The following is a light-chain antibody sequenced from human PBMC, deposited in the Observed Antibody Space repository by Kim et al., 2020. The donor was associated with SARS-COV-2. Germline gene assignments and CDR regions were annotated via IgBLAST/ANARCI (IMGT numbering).Light chain of an antibody. CDR3: AAWADSLSGWV. CDR1: SSNIGRNY. CDR2: GND. V-gene: IGLV1-47*02. J-gene: IGLJ3*02. Sequence: QSVLTQPPSASGTPGQRVTISCSGSSSNIGRNYVCWYQQLPGTAPKLLIYGNDQRPSGVPDRFSGSKSGTSASLAISGLRSEDEADYYCAAWADSLSGWVFGGGTKLTVL.